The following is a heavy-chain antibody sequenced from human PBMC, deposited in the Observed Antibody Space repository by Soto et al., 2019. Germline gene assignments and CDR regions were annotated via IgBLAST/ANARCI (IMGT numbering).Heavy chain of an antibody. CDR2: INAGNGNT. Sequence: GASVKVSCKASGYTFTSYAMHWVRQAPGQRLEWMGWINAGNGNTKYSQKFQGRVTITRDTSASTAYMELSSLRSEDTAVYYCARDILTGYTRLGWSSYYYYYGMDVWGQGTTVTVSS. CDR1: GYTFTSYA. J-gene: IGHJ6*02. V-gene: IGHV1-3*01. D-gene: IGHD3-9*01. CDR3: ARDILTGYTRLGWSSYYYYYGMDV.